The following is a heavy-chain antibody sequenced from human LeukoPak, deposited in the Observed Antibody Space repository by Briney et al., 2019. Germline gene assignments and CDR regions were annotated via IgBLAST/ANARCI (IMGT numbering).Heavy chain of an antibody. Sequence: SETLSLTCAVSGGSVSRSNWWNWVRQPPGKGLEWIGEIHHSGSTNYNPSLKSRVTMSVDKSKNQFSLKLSSVTAADTAVYYCARTEAFCSDTSCSNWFDPWGQGTLVTVSS. V-gene: IGHV4-4*02. CDR1: GGSVSRSNW. CDR2: IHHSGST. J-gene: IGHJ5*02. D-gene: IGHD2-2*01. CDR3: ARTEAFCSDTSCSNWFDP.